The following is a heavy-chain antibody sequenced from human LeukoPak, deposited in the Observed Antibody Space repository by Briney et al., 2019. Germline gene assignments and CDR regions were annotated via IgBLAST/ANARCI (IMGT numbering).Heavy chain of an antibody. CDR1: GGSFSGYY. Sequence: PSETLSLTCAVYGGSFSGYYWRWIRQPPGKGVEWIGEINHSGSTNYNPSLKSRLTISVDTSKNQFSLKLSSVTAADTAVYYCARDTSMVRGVIIKPPGGMDVWGKGTTVTVSS. CDR2: INHSGST. CDR3: ARDTSMVRGVIIKPPGGMDV. V-gene: IGHV4-34*01. J-gene: IGHJ6*04. D-gene: IGHD3-10*01.